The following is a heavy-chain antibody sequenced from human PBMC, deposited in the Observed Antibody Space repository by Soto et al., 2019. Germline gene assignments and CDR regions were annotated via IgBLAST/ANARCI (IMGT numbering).Heavy chain of an antibody. J-gene: IGHJ4*02. CDR1: GFTFRNYT. CDR3: GKDKETCIQGIAY. CDR2: ISDGGGNT. Sequence: GGSLRLSCAASGFTFRNYTMSWVRPAPGKGRECVSAISDGGGNTCYAESVKGRFTISTDNSKIALYLKMNSLSAEDKAVYYCGKDKETCIQGIAYWGQRTPVTVSS. D-gene: IGHD1-1*01. V-gene: IGHV3-23*01.